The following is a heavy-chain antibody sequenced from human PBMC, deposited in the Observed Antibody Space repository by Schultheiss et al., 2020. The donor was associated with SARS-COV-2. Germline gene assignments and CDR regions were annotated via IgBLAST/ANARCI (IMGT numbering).Heavy chain of an antibody. J-gene: IGHJ4*02. V-gene: IGHV3-23*01. D-gene: IGHD6-13*01. CDR3: AKVLGGSSWYFDY. Sequence: GESLKISCAASGFTFSSYAMSWVRQAPGKGLEWVSAISGSGGSTYYADSVKGRFTISRDNSKNTLYLQMNSLRAEDTAVYYCAKVLGGSSWYFDYWGQGTLVTVSS. CDR2: ISGSGGST. CDR1: GFTFSSYA.